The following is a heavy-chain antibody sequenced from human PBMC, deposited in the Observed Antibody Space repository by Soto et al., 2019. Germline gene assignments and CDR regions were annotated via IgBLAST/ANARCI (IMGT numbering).Heavy chain of an antibody. J-gene: IGHJ4*02. Sequence: GSLRLSCAASGFTFSSYAMRWVRQAHGKGLEWVSAISGSGGSTYYADSVKGRFTISRDNSKNTLYLQTNRLRAEATAVFYCAKGGGGLRFLQWLSGSIFDYGGQGTLVTVSS. V-gene: IGHV3-23*01. CDR2: ISGSGGST. CDR1: GFTFSSYA. D-gene: IGHD3-3*01. CDR3: AKGGGGLRFLQWLSGSIFDY.